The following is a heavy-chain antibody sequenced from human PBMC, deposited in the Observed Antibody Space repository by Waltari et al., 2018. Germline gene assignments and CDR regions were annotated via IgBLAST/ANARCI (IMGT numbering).Heavy chain of an antibody. V-gene: IGHV1-24*01. Sequence: QVQLVQPGAEVKKPGASVKVSCKVSGYTRTALSTHWVRQAPGKGLEWTGGFDPEDGETIYAQKFQGRVTMTEDTSTDTAYMELSSLRSEDTAVYYCATGYSSRPWGNWFDPWGQGTLVTVSS. CDR3: ATGYSSRPWGNWFDP. D-gene: IGHD6-13*01. CDR2: FDPEDGET. CDR1: GYTRTALS. J-gene: IGHJ5*02.